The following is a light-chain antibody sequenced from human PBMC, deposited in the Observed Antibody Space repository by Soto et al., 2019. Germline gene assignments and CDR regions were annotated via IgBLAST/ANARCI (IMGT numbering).Light chain of an antibody. Sequence: PGERATLSCRASQSLSSGYLAWYQQKPGQAPRILIYAASSRATGIPARFSGGGSGTDFTLTISSLEPEDSAVYYCQQRNSWPPTFGGGTKVEIK. J-gene: IGKJ4*01. CDR3: QQRNSWPPT. CDR1: QSLSSGY. CDR2: AAS. V-gene: IGKV3D-20*02.